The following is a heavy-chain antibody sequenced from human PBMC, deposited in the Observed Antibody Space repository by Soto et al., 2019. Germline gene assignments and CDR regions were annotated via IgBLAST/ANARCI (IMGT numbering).Heavy chain of an antibody. V-gene: IGHV1-2*02. CDR3: AKARYYDSTGYLYYFDY. J-gene: IGHJ4*02. D-gene: IGHD3-22*01. CDR2: INPTSGGT. Sequence: GASVKVSCKASGYTFTDYYMHWVRQAPGQGLEWMGWINPTSGGTSYAQNFQGRVTMTRDTSISTAYMELSRLGSDDTAVYYCAKARYYDSTGYLYYFDYWGQGTLVTVSS. CDR1: GYTFTDYY.